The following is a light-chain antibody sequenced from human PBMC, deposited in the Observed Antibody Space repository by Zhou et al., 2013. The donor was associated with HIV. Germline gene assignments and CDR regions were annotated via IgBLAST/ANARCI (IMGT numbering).Light chain of an antibody. CDR2: AAS. V-gene: IGKV1-17*01. Sequence: DIQMTQSPSSLSASVGDTVTITCRAGQAIRSDLAWYQQRPGKAPKRLIFAASKLQSGVPSRFSGSRSETEFTLTITSLQPEDFATYYCLQQNSYPXTFGGGTKVEI. J-gene: IGKJ4*01. CDR1: QAIRSD. CDR3: LQQNSYPXT.